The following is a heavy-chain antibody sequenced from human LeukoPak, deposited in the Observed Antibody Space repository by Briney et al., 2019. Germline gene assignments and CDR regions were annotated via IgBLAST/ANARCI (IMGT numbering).Heavy chain of an antibody. D-gene: IGHD3-22*01. CDR1: GGSFSGYY. CDR2: INHSGST. CDR3: ARLKIYYYDSSGYYHTPLRYFDY. Sequence: KTSETLSLTCAVYGGSFSGYYWSWIRQPPGKGLEWIGEINHSGSTNCNPSLKSRVTISLDTSKNQFSLKLSSVTAADTAVYYCARLKIYYYDSSGYYHTPLRYFDYWGQGTLVTVSS. J-gene: IGHJ4*02. V-gene: IGHV4-34*01.